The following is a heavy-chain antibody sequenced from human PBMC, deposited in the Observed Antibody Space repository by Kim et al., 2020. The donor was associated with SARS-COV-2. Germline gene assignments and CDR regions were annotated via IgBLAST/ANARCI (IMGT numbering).Heavy chain of an antibody. V-gene: IGHV1-18*04. CDR1: GYTFTSYG. CDR2: ISAYNGNT. J-gene: IGHJ6*02. CDR3: ARQVCGGDCYSWEYYYGMDV. D-gene: IGHD2-21*02. Sequence: ASVKVSCKASGYTFTSYGISWVRQDQRKGPEWMGWISAYNGNTNYAQKLQGRVTMTTDTSTSTAYMELRSLRSDDTAVYYCARQVCGGDCYSWEYYYGMDVWGQGTTVTVSS.